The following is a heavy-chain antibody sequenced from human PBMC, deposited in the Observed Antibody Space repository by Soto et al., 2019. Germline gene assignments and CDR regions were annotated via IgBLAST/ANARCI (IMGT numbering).Heavy chain of an antibody. CDR2: ISAYNGNT. J-gene: IGHJ6*02. D-gene: IGHD4-17*01. V-gene: IGHV1-18*01. CDR3: ARGPDDYGDYEDYYYGMDV. CDR1: GYTFTSYG. Sequence: QVQLVQSGAEVKKPGASVKVSCKASGYTFTSYGISWVRQAPGQGLEWMGWISAYNGNTNYAQKLQGRVTMTTDTSTITAYMELRSLRSDDTAVYYCARGPDDYGDYEDYYYGMDVWGQGTTVTVSS.